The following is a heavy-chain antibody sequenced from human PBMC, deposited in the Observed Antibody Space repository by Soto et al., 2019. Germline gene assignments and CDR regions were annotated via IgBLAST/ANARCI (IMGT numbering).Heavy chain of an antibody. CDR3: ASVSLSFWRGPNYYYYGMDV. J-gene: IGHJ6*02. V-gene: IGHV1-69*13. CDR1: VCTFHSYA. Sequence: SSVKVSCQASVCTFHSYAISWLRQAPGEGLEWMGGIIPIFGTANYAQKFQDRITITADESTSTAYMERSSLRYEDTAVYYCASVSLSFWRGPNYYYYGMDVWGQGTTVTVSS. CDR2: IIPIFGTA. D-gene: IGHD3-3*01.